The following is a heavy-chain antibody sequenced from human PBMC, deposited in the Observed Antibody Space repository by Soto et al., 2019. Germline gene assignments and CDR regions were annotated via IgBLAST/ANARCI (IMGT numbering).Heavy chain of an antibody. D-gene: IGHD2-21*02. Sequence: VKSCCKDIGNTFTTDAMHCVRQAPRPRNKWMGWINTGNGKTKYSPKFQGRVTITRDTSATTAYMELSSLRSEDTAVYYCARDSPTGPPLYCGGDCSIDPCGQGTLVTVSS. V-gene: IGHV1-3*04. CDR1: GNTFTTDA. J-gene: IGHJ5*02. CDR2: INTGNGKT. CDR3: ARDSPTGPPLYCGGDCSIDP.